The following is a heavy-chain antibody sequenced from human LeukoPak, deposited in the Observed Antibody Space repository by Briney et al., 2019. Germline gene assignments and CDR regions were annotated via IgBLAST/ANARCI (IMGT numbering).Heavy chain of an antibody. Sequence: PSETLSLTCAVYGGSFSGYYWSWIRQPPGKELEWIGEINHSGSTNYNPSLKSRVTISVDTSKNQFSLKLSSVTAADTAVYYCARELYVAVAGTAPNWFDPWGQGTLVTVSS. J-gene: IGHJ5*02. V-gene: IGHV4-34*01. CDR1: GGSFSGYY. CDR2: INHSGST. CDR3: ARELYVAVAGTAPNWFDP. D-gene: IGHD6-19*01.